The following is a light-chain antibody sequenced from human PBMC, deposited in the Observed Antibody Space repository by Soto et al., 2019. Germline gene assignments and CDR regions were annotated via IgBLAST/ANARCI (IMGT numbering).Light chain of an antibody. Sequence: DIQMTQSPSSLSASVGDRVTITCRARQGISNYLAWYQQKPGKVPKLLIYAASTLQSGVPSRFSGSGSGTDFTLTISSLQPEDVATYYCQKYNSAPRTFGPGTKVEIE. CDR3: QKYNSAPRT. CDR1: QGISNY. J-gene: IGKJ1*01. CDR2: AAS. V-gene: IGKV1-27*01.